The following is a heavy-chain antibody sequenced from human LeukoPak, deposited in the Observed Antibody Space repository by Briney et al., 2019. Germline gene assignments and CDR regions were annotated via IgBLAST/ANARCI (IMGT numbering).Heavy chain of an antibody. J-gene: IGHJ4*02. CDR3: ARRGAAAGTFHS. D-gene: IGHD6-13*01. CDR1: GGSISSYY. Sequence: SETLSLTCTVSGGSISSYYWNWIRQPPGKGLEWIGYVYHSGSTNYNPSLKSQGTISVDTSKNQFSLKLSSVTAADTAVYYCARRGAAAGTFHSWGQGTLVTVSS. V-gene: IGHV4-59*08. CDR2: VYHSGST.